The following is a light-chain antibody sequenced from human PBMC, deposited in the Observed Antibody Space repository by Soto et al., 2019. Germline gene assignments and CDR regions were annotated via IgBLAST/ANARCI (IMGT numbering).Light chain of an antibody. J-gene: IGKJ1*01. CDR3: QQRSNWIT. CDR1: QSVSNNY. Sequence: EIVLTQSPGTLSLSPGERATLSCRASQSVSNNYLAWYQQKPGQAPRLLIYDASNRATGIPARFSGSGSGTDFTLTISSLEPEDFAVYYCQQRSNWITFGQGTKVDIK. V-gene: IGKV3-11*01. CDR2: DAS.